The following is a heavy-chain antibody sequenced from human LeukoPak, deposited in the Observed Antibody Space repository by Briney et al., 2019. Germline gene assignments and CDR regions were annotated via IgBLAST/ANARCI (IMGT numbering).Heavy chain of an antibody. Sequence: ASVKVSCKASGYTFTGYYMHWVRQAPGQGLEWMGWINPNSGGTNYAQKFQGRVTMTRDTSISTAYMELSRLRSDDTAVYYCARVPDMIVVVITDRALGAFDIWGQGTMVTVSS. CDR3: ARVPDMIVVVITDRALGAFDI. V-gene: IGHV1-2*02. D-gene: IGHD3-22*01. CDR1: GYTFTGYY. CDR2: INPNSGGT. J-gene: IGHJ3*02.